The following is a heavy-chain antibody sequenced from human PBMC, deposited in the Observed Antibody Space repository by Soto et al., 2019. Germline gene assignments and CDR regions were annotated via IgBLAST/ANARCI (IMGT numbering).Heavy chain of an antibody. D-gene: IGHD3-10*01. J-gene: IGHJ6*02. V-gene: IGHV1-69*01. Sequence: QVQLVQSGAEVKTPGSSVKVSCKASGGTLSDYAISWVRQAPGQGLEWMGGIMPTVDSSNYAQNFQGRLTTSADESTRTATLKLSSLRSDDTAVYYCAVAAVREIMAQESSGMAVWGQGTTVIVSS. CDR2: IMPTVDSS. CDR1: GGTLSDYA. CDR3: AVAAVREIMAQESSGMAV.